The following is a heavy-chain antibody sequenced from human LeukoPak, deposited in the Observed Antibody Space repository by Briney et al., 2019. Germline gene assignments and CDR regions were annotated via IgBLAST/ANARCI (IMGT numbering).Heavy chain of an antibody. V-gene: IGHV1-46*01. CDR2: INPSGGST. J-gene: IGHJ5*02. CDR3: ARGMVRGVLDP. Sequence: APVKVSCNASGYTFTSYYMHWVRQAPGQGLEWMGIINPSGGSTSYAQKFQGRVTITADESTSTAYMELSSLRSEDTAVYYCARGMVRGVLDPWGQGTLVTVSS. CDR1: GYTFTSYY. D-gene: IGHD3-10*01.